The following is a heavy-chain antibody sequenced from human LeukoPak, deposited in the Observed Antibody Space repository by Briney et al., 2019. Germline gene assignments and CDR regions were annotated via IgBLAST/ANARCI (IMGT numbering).Heavy chain of an antibody. CDR3: ARGYSYGNYYYYGMDV. CDR1: GFTFSSYG. Sequence: GGSLRLSCAASGFTFSSYGMHWVRQAPGKGLEWVAIIWYDGSNKYYADSVKGRFTISRDSSKNTLYLRMNSLRAEDTAVYYCARGYSYGNYYYYGMDVWGQGTTVTVSS. CDR2: IWYDGSNK. V-gene: IGHV3-33*01. D-gene: IGHD5-18*01. J-gene: IGHJ6*02.